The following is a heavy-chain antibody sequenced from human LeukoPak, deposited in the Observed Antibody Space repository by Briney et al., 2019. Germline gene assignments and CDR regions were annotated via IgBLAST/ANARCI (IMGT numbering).Heavy chain of an antibody. CDR2: ISGSGGST. Sequence: GGSLRLSCAASGFTFSSYAMSWVRQAPGKGLEWVSAISGSGGSTYYADSVKGRFTISRDNSKNTLYLQMNSLRAEDTAVYYCAKLIAYYYGSGSYQFDDAFDIWGQGTMVTASS. CDR1: GFTFSSYA. D-gene: IGHD3-10*01. V-gene: IGHV3-23*01. CDR3: AKLIAYYYGSGSYQFDDAFDI. J-gene: IGHJ3*02.